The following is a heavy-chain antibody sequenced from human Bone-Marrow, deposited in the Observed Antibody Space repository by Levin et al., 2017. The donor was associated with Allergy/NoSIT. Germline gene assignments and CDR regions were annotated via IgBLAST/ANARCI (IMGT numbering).Heavy chain of an antibody. J-gene: IGHJ3*02. CDR1: GGSFSGYY. V-gene: IGHV4-34*01. CDR3: AGTTYAFDI. CDR2: INHSGST. Sequence: GSLRLSCAVYGGSFSGYYWSWIRQPPGKGLEWIGEINHSGSTNYNPSLKSRVTISVDTSKNQFSLKLSSVTAADTAVYYCAGTTYAFDIWGQGTMVTVSS. D-gene: IGHD4-11*01.